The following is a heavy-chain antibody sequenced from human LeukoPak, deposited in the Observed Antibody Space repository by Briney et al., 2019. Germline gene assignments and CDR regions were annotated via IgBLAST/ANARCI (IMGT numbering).Heavy chain of an antibody. J-gene: IGHJ4*02. Sequence: KASETLSLTCTVSGGSISSGDYYWSWIRQPPGKGLEWIGYIYYSGSTYYNPSLKSRVTISVDTSKNQFSLKLCSVTAADTAVYYCARGIAARAPLVDWGQGTLVTVSS. CDR1: GGSISSGDYY. CDR3: ARGIAARAPLVD. CDR2: IYYSGST. D-gene: IGHD6-6*01. V-gene: IGHV4-30-4*08.